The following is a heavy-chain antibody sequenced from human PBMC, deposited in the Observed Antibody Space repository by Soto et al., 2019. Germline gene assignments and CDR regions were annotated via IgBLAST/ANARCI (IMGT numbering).Heavy chain of an antibody. D-gene: IGHD5-12*01. CDR3: AGGRGYSGYDSSYYYYGMDV. Sequence: ASVKVSCKASGYTFTSYYMHWVRQAPGQGLEWMGIINPSGGSTSYAQKFQGRVTMTRDTSTSTVYMELSSLRSEDTAVYYCAGGRGYSGYDSSYYYYGMDVWGQGTTVTVSS. J-gene: IGHJ6*02. V-gene: IGHV1-46*01. CDR1: GYTFTSYY. CDR2: INPSGGST.